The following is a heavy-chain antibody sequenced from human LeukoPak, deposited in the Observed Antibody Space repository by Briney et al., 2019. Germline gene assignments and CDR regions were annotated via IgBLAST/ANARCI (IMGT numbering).Heavy chain of an antibody. Sequence: SSETLSLTCTVSGYSISSGYYWGWIRQSPGKGLEWIGSIYHSGATYYKPSLKSRVTISVDTSKNQFSLNLSSVTAADTAVYYCAREGDVVVVTATQGFDPWGQGTLVTVSS. V-gene: IGHV4-38-2*02. CDR3: AREGDVVVVTATQGFDP. CDR1: GYSISSGYY. D-gene: IGHD2-21*02. J-gene: IGHJ5*02. CDR2: IYHSGAT.